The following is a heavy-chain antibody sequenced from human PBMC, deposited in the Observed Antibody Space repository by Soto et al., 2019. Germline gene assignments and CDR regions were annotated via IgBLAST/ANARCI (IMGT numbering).Heavy chain of an antibody. CDR1: GGSISSYY. V-gene: IGHV4-4*07. CDR2: IYTSGST. Sequence: SETLSLTCTVSGGSISSYYWSWIRQPAGKGLEWIGRIYTSGSTNYNPSLKSRVTMSVDTSKNQFSLMLSSVTAADTAVYYCARDQWGYDSSGYYYFGMDVWGQGTTVTVSS. D-gene: IGHD3-22*01. J-gene: IGHJ6*02. CDR3: ARDQWGYDSSGYYYFGMDV.